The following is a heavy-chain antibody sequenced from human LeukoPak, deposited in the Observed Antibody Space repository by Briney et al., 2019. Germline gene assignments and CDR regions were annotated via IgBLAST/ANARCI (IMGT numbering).Heavy chain of an antibody. CDR2: ISSSGSTI. Sequence: GGSLRLSCAASGFTFSDYYMSWIRQAPGKGLEWVSYISSSGSTIYYADSVKGRFTISRDNAKNSLYLQMNSLRAEDTALYYCAKGIIVVIAADRDAFDIWGQGTMVTVSS. CDR3: AKGIIVVIAADRDAFDI. V-gene: IGHV3-11*01. CDR1: GFTFSDYY. D-gene: IGHD2-15*01. J-gene: IGHJ3*02.